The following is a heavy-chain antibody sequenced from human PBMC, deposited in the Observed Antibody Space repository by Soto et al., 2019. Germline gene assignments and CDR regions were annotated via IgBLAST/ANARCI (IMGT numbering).Heavy chain of an antibody. V-gene: IGHV1-18*04. CDR1: GYTFTSYG. CDR2: MSAYNGNS. CDR3: ARVVVVVPAAARGWFDP. Sequence: QVQLVQSGAEVKKPGASVKVSCKGSGYTFTSYGISCVRQAPGPGIEWMGWMSAYNGNSNYGQKLQGSVTMTTDTSTSTAYMELRSLRSDDTAVYYCARVVVVVPAAARGWFDPWGQGTLVTVSS. D-gene: IGHD2-2*01. J-gene: IGHJ5*02.